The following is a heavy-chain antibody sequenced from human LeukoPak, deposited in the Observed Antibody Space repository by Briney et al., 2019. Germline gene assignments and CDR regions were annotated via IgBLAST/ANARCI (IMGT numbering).Heavy chain of an antibody. CDR2: ISYDGSNK. Sequence: AGGSLRLSCAASGFTFSSYGMHWVRQAPGKGLEWVAVISYDGSNKYYADSVKGRFTISRDNSKNTLYLQMNSLRAEDTAVYYCANAIAVAGIPVDYWGRGTLVTVSS. CDR1: GFTFSSYG. CDR3: ANAIAVAGIPVDY. D-gene: IGHD6-19*01. J-gene: IGHJ4*02. V-gene: IGHV3-30*18.